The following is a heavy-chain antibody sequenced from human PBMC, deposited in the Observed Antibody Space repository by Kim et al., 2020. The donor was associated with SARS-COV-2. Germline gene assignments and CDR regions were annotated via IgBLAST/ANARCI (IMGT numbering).Heavy chain of an antibody. CDR1: GGSVSSGSYY. Sequence: SETLSLTCTVSGGSVSSGSYYWSWIRQPPGKGLEWIGYIYYSGSTNYNPSLKSRVTISVDTSKNQFSLKLSPVTAADTAVYYCARGGGGGYYDSSGYAIDYWGQGTLVTVSS. J-gene: IGHJ4*02. CDR3: ARGGGGGYYDSSGYAIDY. V-gene: IGHV4-61*01. D-gene: IGHD3-22*01. CDR2: IYYSGST.